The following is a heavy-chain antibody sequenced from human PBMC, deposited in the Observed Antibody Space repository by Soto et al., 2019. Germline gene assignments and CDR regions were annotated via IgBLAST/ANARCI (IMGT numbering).Heavy chain of an antibody. Sequence: QVQLQESGPGLVQPSQTLSLTCSVSGASISSVGYYWTWIRQHPGEGLEWIGYIYHSGSTFYNPSLKSRLTISVDTSKNQFSLRLSSVTAAYTAVYYCGSFSDRITPATIVDWGQGTLVTVSS. CDR1: GASISSVGYY. CDR3: GSFSDRITPATIVD. J-gene: IGHJ4*02. V-gene: IGHV4-31*03. CDR2: IYHSGST. D-gene: IGHD2-2*02.